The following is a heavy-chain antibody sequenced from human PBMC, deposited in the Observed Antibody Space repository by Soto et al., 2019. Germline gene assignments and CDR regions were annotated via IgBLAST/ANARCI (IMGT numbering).Heavy chain of an antibody. Sequence: GGSLRLSCAASGFTFSSYSMNWVRQAPGKGLEWVSYISSSSSTIYYADSVKGRFTISRDNAKNSLYLQMNSLRAEDTAVYYCARGLEGKYYYYYYMDVWGKGTTVTVSS. J-gene: IGHJ6*03. CDR1: GFTFSSYS. V-gene: IGHV3-48*01. CDR2: ISSSSSTI. CDR3: ARGLEGKYYYYYYMDV.